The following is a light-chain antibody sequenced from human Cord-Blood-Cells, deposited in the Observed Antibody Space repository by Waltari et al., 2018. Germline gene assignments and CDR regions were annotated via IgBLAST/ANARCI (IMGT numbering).Light chain of an antibody. CDR1: QSVSSN. J-gene: IGKJ2*01. Sequence: EIVMTQSPATLSVSPGERATLPCRASQSVSSNLAWYQQKPGQAPRLLIYGASTGATGIPARFSGSGSGTEFTLTISSLQSEDFAVYYCQQYNNWPPYTFGQGTKLEIK. CDR2: GAS. V-gene: IGKV3-15*01. CDR3: QQYNNWPPYT.